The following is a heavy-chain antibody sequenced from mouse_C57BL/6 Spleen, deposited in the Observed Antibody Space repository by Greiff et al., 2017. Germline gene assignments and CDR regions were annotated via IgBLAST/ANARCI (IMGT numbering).Heavy chain of an antibody. Sequence: EVQLVESGGGLVKPGGSLKLSCAASGFTFSSYAMSWVRQTPEKRLEWVATISDGGSYTYYPDNVKGRFTISRDNAKNNLYLQMSHLKSEDTAMYYCARDYGPKGTFDYWGQGTTLTVSS. CDR2: ISDGGSYT. CDR1: GFTFSSYA. V-gene: IGHV5-4*01. D-gene: IGHD1-1*02. J-gene: IGHJ2*01. CDR3: ARDYGPKGTFDY.